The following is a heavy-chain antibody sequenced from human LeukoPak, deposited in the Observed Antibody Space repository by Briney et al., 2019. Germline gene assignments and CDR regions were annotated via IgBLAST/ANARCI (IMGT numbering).Heavy chain of an antibody. CDR2: ISAYNGNT. D-gene: IGHD3-3*01. CDR3: ARDWYYDFWSGYYGDHDHNKFDP. CDR1: GYTFTSYG. V-gene: IGHV1-18*01. J-gene: IGHJ5*02. Sequence: ASVKVSCKASGYTFTSYGISWVRQAPGQGLEWMGWISAYNGNTNYAQKLQGRVTMTTDTSTSTAYMELRSLRFDDTAVYYCARDWYYDFWSGYYGDHDHNKFDPWGQGTLVTVSS.